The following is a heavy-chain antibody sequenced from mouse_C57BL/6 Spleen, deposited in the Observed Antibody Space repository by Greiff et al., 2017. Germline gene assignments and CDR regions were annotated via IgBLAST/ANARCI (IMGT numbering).Heavy chain of an antibody. J-gene: IGHJ4*01. CDR2: IWSDGST. V-gene: IGHV2-6*03. Sequence: VQLKESGPGLVAPSQSLSITCTVSGFSLTSYGVHWVRQPPGKGLEWLVVIWSDGSTTYNSALKSRLSISKDNSKSQVFLKMNSLQTDDTAMYYCARDGYYRAYYAMDYWGQGTSVTVSS. CDR1: GFSLTSYG. D-gene: IGHD2-3*01. CDR3: ARDGYYRAYYAMDY.